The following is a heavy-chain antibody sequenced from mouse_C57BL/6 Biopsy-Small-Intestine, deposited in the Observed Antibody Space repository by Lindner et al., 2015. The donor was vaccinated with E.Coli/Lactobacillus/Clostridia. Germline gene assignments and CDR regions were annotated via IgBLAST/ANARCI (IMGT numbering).Heavy chain of an antibody. J-gene: IGHJ3*01. CDR3: AREGYYPFAY. CDR1: GYSFTDHN. CDR2: INPNYGTT. Sequence: VQLQESGPEPVKPGASVKISCKASGYSFTDHNLNWVKQSNGKSLEWIGVINPNYGTTSYNQKFKDKATLTVDQSSSTTYMQLNSLTSEDSAVYYCAREGYYPFAYWGQGTLVTVSA. D-gene: IGHD2-3*01. V-gene: IGHV1-39*01.